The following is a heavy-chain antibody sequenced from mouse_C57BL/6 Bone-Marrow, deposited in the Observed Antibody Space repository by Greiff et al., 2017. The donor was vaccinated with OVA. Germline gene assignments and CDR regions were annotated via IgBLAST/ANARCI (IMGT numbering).Heavy chain of an antibody. J-gene: IGHJ3*01. V-gene: IGHV8-8*01. D-gene: IGHD2-13*01. CDR1: GFSLSTFGMG. CDR3: ARIDCDAAY. CDR2: IWWGDDK. Sequence: ESGPGLLQPSQTLSLSCSFSGFSLSTFGMGVVWIRPPSGLGLVWLAYIWWGDDKYYNPSLKSRPTISKDTSENQVVLKIANVDTADTAAYYCARIDCDAAYWGQGTLVTVSA.